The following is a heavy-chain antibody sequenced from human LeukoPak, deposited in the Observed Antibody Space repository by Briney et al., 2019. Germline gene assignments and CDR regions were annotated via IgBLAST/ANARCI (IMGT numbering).Heavy chain of an antibody. CDR1: GFTFCSYE. D-gene: IGHD3-22*01. CDR2: ISSSGSTI. CDR3: ARDYYDSSGYYGSYYYYGMDV. V-gene: IGHV3-48*03. Sequence: GGSLRLSCAASGFTFCSYEMNWVRHAPGKGLELVSYISSSGSTIYYADSVKGRFTISRDNAKNSLYLQMNSLRAEDTAVYYCARDYYDSSGYYGSYYYYGMDVWGQGTTVTVSS. J-gene: IGHJ6*02.